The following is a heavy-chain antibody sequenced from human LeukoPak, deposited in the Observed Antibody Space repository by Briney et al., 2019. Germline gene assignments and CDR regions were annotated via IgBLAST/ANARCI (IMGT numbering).Heavy chain of an antibody. CDR1: GYTFTAYY. CDR2: INPNSGGT. Sequence: RASVKVSCKASGYTFTAYYMHWVRQAPGQGLEWMGWINPNSGGTNYAQKFQGRVTMTRDTSISTAHMELSRLTSDDTAVYYCARDRGTPDAFDIWGQGTMVTVSS. D-gene: IGHD3-10*01. J-gene: IGHJ3*02. V-gene: IGHV1-2*02. CDR3: ARDRGTPDAFDI.